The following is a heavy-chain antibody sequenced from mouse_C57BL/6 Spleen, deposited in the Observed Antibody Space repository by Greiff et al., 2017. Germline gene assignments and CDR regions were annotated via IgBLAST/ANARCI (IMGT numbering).Heavy chain of an antibody. CDR1: GYAFTNYL. J-gene: IGHJ4*01. Sequence: VQLQESGAELVRPGTSVKVSCKASGYAFTNYLIEWVKQRPGQGLEWIGVINPGSGGTNYNEKFKGKATLTADKSSSTAYMQLSSLTSEDSAVYCCARRVGAMDYWGQGTSVTVSS. CDR2: INPGSGGT. V-gene: IGHV1-54*01. CDR3: ARRVGAMDY. D-gene: IGHD1-1*02.